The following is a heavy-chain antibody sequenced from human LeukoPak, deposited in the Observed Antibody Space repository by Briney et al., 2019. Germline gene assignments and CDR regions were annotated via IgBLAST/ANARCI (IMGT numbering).Heavy chain of an antibody. J-gene: IGHJ4*02. CDR2: IRYDGSNK. Sequence: GGSLRLSCAASGFTFSSYGIHWVRQAPGKGLEWVAFIRYDGSNKYYADSVKGRFTISRDNSKNTLYLQMNSLRAEDTAVYYCARDSPNEAILWWSIDYWGQGTLVTVSS. CDR1: GFTFSSYG. V-gene: IGHV3-30*02. CDR3: ARDSPNEAILWWSIDY. D-gene: IGHD2-21*01.